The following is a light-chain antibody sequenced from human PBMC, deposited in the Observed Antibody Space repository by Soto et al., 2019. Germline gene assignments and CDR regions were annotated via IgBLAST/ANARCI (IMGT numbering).Light chain of an antibody. CDR1: QSLLLGSNNKNY. J-gene: IGKJ4*01. V-gene: IGKV4-1*01. CDR3: QHYYSTPLS. Sequence: DIVMTQSPDSLAVSLGERATINCKSSQSLLLGSNNKNYLAWYQQKSGQPPKLLISWASTRESEVPDRFSGGGSGTDFTLTISSLPAEDVAVYYCQHYYSTPLSFGGGTKVEIK. CDR2: WAS.